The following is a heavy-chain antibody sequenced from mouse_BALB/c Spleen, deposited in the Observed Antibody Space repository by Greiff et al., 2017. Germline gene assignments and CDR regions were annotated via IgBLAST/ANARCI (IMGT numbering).Heavy chain of an antibody. CDR3: ASGSSYTGFAY. J-gene: IGHJ3*01. D-gene: IGHD1-1*01. Sequence: VQGVESGGDLVKPGGSLKLSCAASGFTFSSYGMSWVRQTPDKRLEWVATISSGGSYTYYPDSVKGRFTISRDNAKNTLYLQMSSLKSEDTAMYYCASGSSYTGFAYWGQGTLVTVSA. CDR1: GFTFSSYG. CDR2: ISSGGSYT. V-gene: IGHV5-6*01.